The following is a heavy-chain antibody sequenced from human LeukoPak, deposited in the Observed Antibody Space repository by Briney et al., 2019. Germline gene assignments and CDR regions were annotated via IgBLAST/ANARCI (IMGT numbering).Heavy chain of an antibody. D-gene: IGHD5-18*01. J-gene: IGHJ4*02. CDR1: GGSISSINYY. V-gene: IGHV4-39*07. Sequence: SETLSLTCSVSGGSISSINYYWGWISQSPGKGLERIGSGYHIGSPYYNPALRSRVTISVDTSTNQFSLKLNSVTAADTAVYYCAEGVTSYYFDYWGQGTLVTVSS. CDR2: GYHIGSP. CDR3: AEGVTSYYFDY.